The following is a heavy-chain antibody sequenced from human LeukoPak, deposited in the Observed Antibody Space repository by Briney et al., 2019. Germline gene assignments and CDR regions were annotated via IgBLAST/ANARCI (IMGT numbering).Heavy chain of an antibody. CDR3: ARCIAARPHYSYRAV. V-gene: IGHV4-34*01. CDR1: GGSFSGYY. D-gene: IGHD6-6*01. J-gene: IGHJ6*03. CDR2: INHSGST. Sequence: PSETLSLTCAVYGGSFSGYYWSWIRQPPGKGLEWIGEINHSGSTNYNPSLKSRVTISVDTSKNQFSLKLSSVTDADTAVYYCARCIAARPHYSYRAVGGKGTTVTVSS.